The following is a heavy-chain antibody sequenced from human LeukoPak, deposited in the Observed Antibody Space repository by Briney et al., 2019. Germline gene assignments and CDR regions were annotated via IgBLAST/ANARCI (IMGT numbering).Heavy chain of an antibody. CDR1: GFTFDDYA. CDR3: ARSLPYGTTWYGRSDF. J-gene: IGHJ4*02. CDR2: ISWNSGSI. D-gene: IGHD6-13*01. Sequence: HPGGSLRLSCAASGFTFDDYAMHWVRQAPGKGLEWVSGISWNSGSIGYVDSVKGRFTISRDNAMNSLYLQMNNLRAEDTAIYYCARSLPYGTTWYGRSDFWGQGTLVTVSS. V-gene: IGHV3-9*01.